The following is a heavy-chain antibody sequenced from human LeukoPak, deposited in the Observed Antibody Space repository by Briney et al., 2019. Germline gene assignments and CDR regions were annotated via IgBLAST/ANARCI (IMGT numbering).Heavy chain of an antibody. Sequence: SGPTLVNPTQTLTLTCTFSGFSLSTSGMCVSWIRQPPGKALERLARIDWDDDKYYSTSLKTRLTISKDTSKNQVVLTMTNMDPVDTATYYCARIRTPYGSGSYYNFDWGQGTLVTVSS. D-gene: IGHD3-10*01. V-gene: IGHV2-70*11. CDR2: IDWDDDK. CDR1: GFSLSTSGMC. CDR3: ARIRTPYGSGSYYNFD. J-gene: IGHJ4*02.